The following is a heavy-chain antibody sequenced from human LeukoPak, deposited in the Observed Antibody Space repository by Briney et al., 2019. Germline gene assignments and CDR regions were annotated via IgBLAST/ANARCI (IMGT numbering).Heavy chain of an antibody. J-gene: IGHJ4*01. V-gene: IGHV3-48*01. CDR3: ATGAVTAWGMFDY. Sequence: GGSLRLSCAASGFTFSSYSMNWVRQAPGKGLEWVSNIDSRSSSIYYADSVKGRFTTSRDNAKNSLYLQMNSLRAEDTAVYYCATGAVTAWGMFDYWGQGNLVTVSS. D-gene: IGHD2-21*02. CDR2: IDSRSSSI. CDR1: GFTFSSYS.